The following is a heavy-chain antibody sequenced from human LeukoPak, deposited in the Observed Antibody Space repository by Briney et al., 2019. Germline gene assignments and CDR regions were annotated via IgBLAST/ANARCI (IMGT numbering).Heavy chain of an antibody. D-gene: IGHD3-3*01. Sequence: GGSLRLSCAASGFTLSSYWMSWVRQAPGQGLEWVANIKQVGSEKYYVDSVKGRFTISRDNAKNSLDLQMNSLRAEDTAVYYCARVWSGYYNYFDYWGQGTLVTVSS. CDR1: GFTLSSYW. J-gene: IGHJ4*02. CDR3: ARVWSGYYNYFDY. V-gene: IGHV3-7*01. CDR2: IKQVGSEK.